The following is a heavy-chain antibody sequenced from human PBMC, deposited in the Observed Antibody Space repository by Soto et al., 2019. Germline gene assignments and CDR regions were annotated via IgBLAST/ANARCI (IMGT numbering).Heavy chain of an antibody. V-gene: IGHV4-30-4*01. CDR1: GGSINSGDYY. CDR2: IYYSGST. D-gene: IGHD5-12*01. Sequence: KSSETLSLTCSVSGGSINSGDYYWSWIRQSPGKGLEWIGYIYYSGSTYYNPSLKSRSTISIDTSKNQFFLDVDSVTAADTAVYYCARLYTGYEAFDHWGQATLVTASS. CDR3: ARLYTGYEAFDH. J-gene: IGHJ4*02.